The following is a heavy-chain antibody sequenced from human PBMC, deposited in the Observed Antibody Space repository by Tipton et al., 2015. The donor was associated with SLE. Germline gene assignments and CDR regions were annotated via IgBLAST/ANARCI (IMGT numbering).Heavy chain of an antibody. CDR2: INSDGSST. Sequence: SLRLSCAASGFSFSSYWMHWVRQAPGKRLVWVSRINSDGSSTSYADSVKGRFTISRDNAKNTLFLQMNSLRAEDTAVYNCARTADCSSTSCYTGGGYFQHWGQGTLVTVSS. J-gene: IGHJ1*01. D-gene: IGHD2-2*02. CDR3: ARTADCSSTSCYTGGGYFQH. V-gene: IGHV3-74*01. CDR1: GFSFSSYW.